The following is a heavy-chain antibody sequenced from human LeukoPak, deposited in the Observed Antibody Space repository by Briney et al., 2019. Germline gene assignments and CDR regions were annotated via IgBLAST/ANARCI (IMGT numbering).Heavy chain of an antibody. CDR2: IKQDGSEK. Sequence: GGSLRLSCAASGFTFSRYWMSWVRQAPGKGLEWVANIKQDGSEKYYVDSVKSRFTISRDNAKNSLYLQMNSLRAEDTAVYYCARDKEYGDSSDYWGQGTLVTVSS. J-gene: IGHJ4*02. CDR1: GFTFSRYW. V-gene: IGHV3-7*01. CDR3: ARDKEYGDSSDY. D-gene: IGHD4-17*01.